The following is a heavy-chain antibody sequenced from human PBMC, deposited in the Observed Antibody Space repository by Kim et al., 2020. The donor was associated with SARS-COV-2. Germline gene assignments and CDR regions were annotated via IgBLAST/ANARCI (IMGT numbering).Heavy chain of an antibody. CDR1: GDTFSNYA. Sequence: ASVKVSCKASGDTFSNYAITWVRQAPGQGLEWMGRVSPVLNTATYAQKFQGRVTIAADTTTSTAYMELTILRSEDTAVYYCAGGTYYYDSGGYWTEGGYGLDVWGQGTTVTVSS. CDR3: AGGTYYYDSGGYWTEGGYGLDV. D-gene: IGHD3-22*01. CDR2: VSPVLNTA. V-gene: IGHV1-69*04. J-gene: IGHJ6*02.